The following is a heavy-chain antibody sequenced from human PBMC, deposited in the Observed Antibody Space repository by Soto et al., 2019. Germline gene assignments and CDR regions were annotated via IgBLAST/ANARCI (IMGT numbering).Heavy chain of an antibody. D-gene: IGHD6-6*01. V-gene: IGHV1-69*06. Sequence: QVQLVQSGAEVKKPGSSVKVSCKASGGTFSSYAISWVRQAPGQGLEWMGGIIPIFGTANYAQKFQGRVTITADKSTSTAYMELSSLRSEDTAVYYCAREPIEYSSSSLYGMDVWGQGTTVTVSS. J-gene: IGHJ6*02. CDR1: GGTFSSYA. CDR2: IIPIFGTA. CDR3: AREPIEYSSSSLYGMDV.